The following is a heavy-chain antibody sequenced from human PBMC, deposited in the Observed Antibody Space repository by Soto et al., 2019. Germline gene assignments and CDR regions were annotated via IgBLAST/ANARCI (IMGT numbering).Heavy chain of an antibody. Sequence: GGSLRLSCAASGFNFSDYQMSWIRQAPGKGLEWLSSIIGSGGRTYYADSVKGRFTISRDNSKSTVYLQMKSLRAEDTAIYYCAAFALDYWGQGTPVTVSS. V-gene: IGHV3-23*01. CDR2: IIGSGGRT. CDR1: GFNFSDYQ. J-gene: IGHJ4*02. CDR3: AAFALDY.